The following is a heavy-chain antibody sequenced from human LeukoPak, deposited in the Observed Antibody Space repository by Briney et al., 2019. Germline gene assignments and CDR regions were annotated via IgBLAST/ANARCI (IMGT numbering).Heavy chain of an antibody. D-gene: IGHD3-3*01. J-gene: IGHJ4*02. CDR2: ISSSSSTI. CDR1: GFTFSSYS. V-gene: IGHV3-48*01. CDR3: ARVTRGDFWSGYSFYYFDY. Sequence: GGSLRLSCAASGFTFSSYSMNWVRQAPGKGLEWVSYISSSSSTIYYADSVKGRFTISRDNAKNSLYLQMNSLRAEDTAVYYCARVTRGDFWSGYSFYYFDYWGQGTLVTVSS.